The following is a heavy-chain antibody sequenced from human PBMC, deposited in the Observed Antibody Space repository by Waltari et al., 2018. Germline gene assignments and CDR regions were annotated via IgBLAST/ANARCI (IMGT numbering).Heavy chain of an antibody. D-gene: IGHD3-22*01. CDR2: IYYSGST. Sequence: QLQLQESGPRLVKPSETLSLTCSVSGGPISSSSYHWGWIRQSPGKGLEWIGSIYYSGSTYYNPSLKSRVTISVDTFKKQISLRLTSVTAADTAVYYCARTRTTSSYLQYYYYMDVWGRGTTVTISS. J-gene: IGHJ6*03. V-gene: IGHV4-39*07. CDR3: ARTRTTSSYLQYYYYMDV. CDR1: GGPISSSSYH.